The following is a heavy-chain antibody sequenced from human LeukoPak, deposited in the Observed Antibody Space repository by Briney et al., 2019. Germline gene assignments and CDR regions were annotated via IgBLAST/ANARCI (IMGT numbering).Heavy chain of an antibody. Sequence: GRSLRLSCEASGFTFSRFGMHWVRQAPGKGLEWVAVIWYDGSNKDYADSVKGRFTISRDNSKNTLYLQVSSLRAEDTAVYYCARDRWYDGSGYIAAFDYWGRGTLVTVS. J-gene: IGHJ4*02. CDR3: ARDRWYDGSGYIAAFDY. D-gene: IGHD3-22*01. CDR2: IWYDGSNK. V-gene: IGHV3-33*01. CDR1: GFTFSRFG.